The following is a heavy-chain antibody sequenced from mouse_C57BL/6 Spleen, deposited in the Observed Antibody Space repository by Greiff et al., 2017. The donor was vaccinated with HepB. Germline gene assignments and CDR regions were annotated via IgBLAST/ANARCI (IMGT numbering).Heavy chain of an antibody. Sequence: QVQLQQPGAELVKPGASVKLSCKASGYTFTSYWMQWVKQRPGQGLEWIGEIDPSDSYTNYNQKFKGKATLTVDTSSSTAYMQLSSLTSEDSAVYYCARFGQDYWGQGTTLTVSS. V-gene: IGHV1-50*01. CDR1: GYTFTSYW. CDR3: ARFGQDY. J-gene: IGHJ2*01. CDR2: IDPSDSYT.